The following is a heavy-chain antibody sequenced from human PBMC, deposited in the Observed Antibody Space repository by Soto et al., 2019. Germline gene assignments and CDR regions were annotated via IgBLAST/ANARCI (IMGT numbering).Heavy chain of an antibody. D-gene: IGHD6-13*01. V-gene: IGHV3-53*01. Sequence: PGGSLRLSCAASGFTVSSNYMSWVRQAPGKGLEWVSVIYSGGSTYYADSVKGRFTISRDNSKNTLYLQMNSLRAEDTAVYYCARTAYSSSWYYFDYWGQGTLVTVSS. CDR3: ARTAYSSSWYYFDY. CDR1: GFTVSSNY. CDR2: IYSGGST. J-gene: IGHJ4*02.